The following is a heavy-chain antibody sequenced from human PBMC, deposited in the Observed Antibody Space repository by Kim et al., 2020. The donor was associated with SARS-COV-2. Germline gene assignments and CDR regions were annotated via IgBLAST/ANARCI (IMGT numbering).Heavy chain of an antibody. CDR3: ASDASGLNAFVF. V-gene: IGHV3-53*04. J-gene: IGHJ3*01. Sequence: GGYLRLSCAASGFTVSSNYMSWVRQAPGKGLEWVAVIYTDGNTKYADSVKGRFTISRHTSKNTLYLQMNSLRAEDTAVYYCASDASGLNAFVFWGQGRMV. CDR2: IYTDGNT. CDR1: GFTVSSNY. D-gene: IGHD3-22*01.